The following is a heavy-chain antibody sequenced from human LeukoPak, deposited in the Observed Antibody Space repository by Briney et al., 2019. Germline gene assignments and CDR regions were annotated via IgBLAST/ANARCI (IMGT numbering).Heavy chain of an antibody. CDR2: ISGSGGST. Sequence: GGSLRLSCAASGFTFSSYAMSWVRQAPGKGLEWVSAISGSGGSTYYADSVKGRFTISRDNSKNTLYLQMNSLRAEDTAVYYCAKDMEGYCSSTSCYTRWGYYYYMDVWGKGTTVTVSS. V-gene: IGHV3-23*01. CDR3: AKDMEGYCSSTSCYTRWGYYYYMDV. CDR1: GFTFSSYA. D-gene: IGHD2-2*02. J-gene: IGHJ6*03.